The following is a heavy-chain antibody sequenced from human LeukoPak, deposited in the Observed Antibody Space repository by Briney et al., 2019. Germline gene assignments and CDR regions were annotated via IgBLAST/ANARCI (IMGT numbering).Heavy chain of an antibody. CDR2: ISRSSDYT. Sequence: PGGSLRLSCAASGFTFSSYSMNWVRQAPGKGLEWVSSISRSSDYTYYADSMKGRFTISRDNAKNSLYLQMNSLRAEDTAVYYCAVAGPSYWYFDLWGRGTLVTVSS. V-gene: IGHV3-21*01. CDR1: GFTFSSYS. CDR3: AVAGPSYWYFDL. D-gene: IGHD6-19*01. J-gene: IGHJ2*01.